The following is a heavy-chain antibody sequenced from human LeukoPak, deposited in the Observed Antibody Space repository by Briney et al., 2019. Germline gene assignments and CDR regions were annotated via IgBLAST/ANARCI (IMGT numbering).Heavy chain of an antibody. CDR3: AKDGSSGWYSSY. CDR1: GFTFSSYG. V-gene: IGHV3-30*18. Sequence: GGSLRLSCAASGFTFSSYGMHWVRQAPGKGLEWVAVISYDGSNKYYADSVKGRFTISRDNSKNTLYLQMNSLRAEDTAVYYCAKDGSSGWYSSYWGQGTLVTVSS. D-gene: IGHD6-19*01. J-gene: IGHJ4*02. CDR2: ISYDGSNK.